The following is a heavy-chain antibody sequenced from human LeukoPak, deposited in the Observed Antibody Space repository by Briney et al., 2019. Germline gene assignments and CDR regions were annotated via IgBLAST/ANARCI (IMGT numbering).Heavy chain of an antibody. CDR2: ISSSSSYI. CDR3: ASFGGRSGSRDY. Sequence: KPGGSLRLSCAASGFTFSSYSMNWVRQAPGKGLEWVSSISSSSSYIYYADSVKGRFTISRDNAKNSLYLQMNSLRAKDTAVYYCASFGGRSGSRDYWGQGTLVTVSS. CDR1: GFTFSSYS. V-gene: IGHV3-21*01. J-gene: IGHJ4*02. D-gene: IGHD3-10*01.